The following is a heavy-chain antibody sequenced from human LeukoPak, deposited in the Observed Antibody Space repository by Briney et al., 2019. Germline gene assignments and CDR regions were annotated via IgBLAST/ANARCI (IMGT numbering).Heavy chain of an antibody. CDR3: TTEFYNSGLNS. CDR1: GFGFSDAW. V-gene: IGHV3-15*01. Sequence: GGSLRLSCVGSGFGFSDAWMTWVRQAPGKGLEWIGRIKSKASGGTTSYAAPVTGRFTMSRDDSKSAVYLQMNSLGTEDTALYYCTTEFYNSGLNSWGQGILVSVSS. J-gene: IGHJ1*01. CDR2: IKSKASGGTT. D-gene: IGHD6-19*01.